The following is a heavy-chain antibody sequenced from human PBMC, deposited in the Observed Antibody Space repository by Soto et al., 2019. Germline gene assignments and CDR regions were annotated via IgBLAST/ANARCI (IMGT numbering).Heavy chain of an antibody. CDR1: GFTFRSYD. V-gene: IGHV3-30*18. Sequence: GGSLRLSCAASGFTFRSYDMHWVRQAPGKGLEWMGVISFDGIKKYYADSVKGRFTISRDSSKNKLYLQMYSPRPEDTAVYYCAKPIVAAGYYGMDVWGHGTTVTVSS. CDR3: AKPIVAAGYYGMDV. CDR2: ISFDGIKK. D-gene: IGHD6-13*01. J-gene: IGHJ6*02.